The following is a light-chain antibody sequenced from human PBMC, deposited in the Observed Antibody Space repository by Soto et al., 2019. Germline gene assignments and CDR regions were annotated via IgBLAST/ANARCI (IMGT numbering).Light chain of an antibody. CDR3: QQYGGSPIT. CDR1: QSVSSSY. V-gene: IGKV3D-20*01. CDR2: DAS. Sequence: EIIFSQSPATLSLSPGERAPPSRGASQSVSSSYVAWYQHRPGLAPRLLIHDASSRATGIPDRFSGTKSGTDFTLTIRRLEPEDAAVYYCQQYGGSPITFGQGTRLEIK. J-gene: IGKJ5*01.